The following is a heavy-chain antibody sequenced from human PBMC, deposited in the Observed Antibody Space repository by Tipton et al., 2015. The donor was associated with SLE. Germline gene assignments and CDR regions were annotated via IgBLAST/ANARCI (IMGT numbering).Heavy chain of an antibody. V-gene: IGHV4-59*12. Sequence: TLSLTCTVSGGSISSYYWSWIRQPPGKGLEWIGYIYYSGSTKYNPSLKSRVTMSVDKSRNQFSLELSSVTAADTAVYYCARDLWGTQASDYWGQGTLVTVSS. CDR3: ARDLWGTQASDY. CDR2: IYYSGST. D-gene: IGHD3-16*01. J-gene: IGHJ4*02. CDR1: GGSISSYY.